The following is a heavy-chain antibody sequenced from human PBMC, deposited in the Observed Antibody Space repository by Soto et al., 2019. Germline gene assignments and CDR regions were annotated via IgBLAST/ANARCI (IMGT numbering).Heavy chain of an antibody. V-gene: IGHV3-33*01. D-gene: IGHD6-19*01. CDR2: IWYDGSNK. J-gene: IGHJ4*02. Sequence: SGGGVVQPGRSLRLSCAASGFTFSSYGMHWVRQAPGKGLEWVAVIWYDGSNKYYADSVKGRFTISRDNSKNTLYLQMNSLRAEDTAVYYCARDRYSSGWYDFDYWGQGTLVTVSS. CDR3: ARDRYSSGWYDFDY. CDR1: GFTFSSYG.